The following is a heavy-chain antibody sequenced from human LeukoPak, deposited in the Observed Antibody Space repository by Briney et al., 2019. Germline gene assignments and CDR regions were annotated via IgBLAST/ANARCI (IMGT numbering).Heavy chain of an antibody. CDR1: GGSISSYY. D-gene: IGHD5-18*01. CDR3: ASGYSYGFDY. J-gene: IGHJ4*02. Sequence: SETQSLTCTVSGGSISSYYWSWIRQPPGKGLEWIGYIYYSGSTNYNPSLKSRVTISVDTSKNQFSLKLSSVTAADTAVYYCASGYSYGFDYWGQGTLVTVSS. V-gene: IGHV4-59*01. CDR2: IYYSGST.